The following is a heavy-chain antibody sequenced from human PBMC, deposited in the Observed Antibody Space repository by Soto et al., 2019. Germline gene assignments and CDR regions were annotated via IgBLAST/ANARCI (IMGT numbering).Heavy chain of an antibody. CDR2: IYYSGST. CDR1: GGSISSGGYY. Sequence: SETLSLTCTVSGGSISSGGYYWSWIRQHPGKGLEWIGYIYYSGSTYYNPSLKSRVTISVDTSKNQFSLKLSSVTAADTAVYYCARGAVLPDAFDIWGQGTMVTVSS. D-gene: IGHD2-15*01. J-gene: IGHJ3*02. CDR3: ARGAVLPDAFDI. V-gene: IGHV4-31*03.